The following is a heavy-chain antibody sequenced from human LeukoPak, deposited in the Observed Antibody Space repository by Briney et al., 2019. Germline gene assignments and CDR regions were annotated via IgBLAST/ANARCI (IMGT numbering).Heavy chain of an antibody. D-gene: IGHD1-26*01. Sequence: GGSLRLSCAASGFLVNTNYMTWVRQAPGRGLEWVSFIYADGNTYYADSVKGRFTISRDISKNAVYLQMNSLRAEDTAFYYCASGGIYYGAAFEFWGQGTLVTVSS. CDR2: IYADGNT. CDR3: ASGGIYYGAAFEF. J-gene: IGHJ4*02. V-gene: IGHV3-53*01. CDR1: GFLVNTNY.